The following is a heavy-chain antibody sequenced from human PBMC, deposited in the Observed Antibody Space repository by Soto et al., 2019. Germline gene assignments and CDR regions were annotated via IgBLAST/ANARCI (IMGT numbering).Heavy chain of an antibody. J-gene: IGHJ4*02. CDR1: GFTLRTHG. D-gene: IGHD3-10*01. V-gene: IGHV3-33*08. CDR3: ARDFKKGSYLDY. CDR2: IWYDENNK. Sequence: PGGSLRLSCTACGFTLRTHGFHWVRQAPGKGLEWVALIWYDENNKNYADSVKGRFTISRDNSQNTLYLQINSLRAEDTAVYYCARDFKKGSYLDYWGQGTLVTVSS.